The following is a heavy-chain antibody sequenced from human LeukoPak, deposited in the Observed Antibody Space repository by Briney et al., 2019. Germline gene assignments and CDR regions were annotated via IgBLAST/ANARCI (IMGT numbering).Heavy chain of an antibody. CDR1: GFTFSSYA. Sequence: PGGSLRLSCAASGFTFSSYAMSWVRQAPGKGLEWVSAISGSGGSTYYADSVKGRFTISRDNSKNTLYLQMNSLRAEDTAVYYCARKGYSYGPGDYYGMDVWGQGTTVTVSS. CDR3: ARKGYSYGPGDYYGMDV. V-gene: IGHV3-23*01. J-gene: IGHJ6*02. D-gene: IGHD5-18*01. CDR2: ISGSGGST.